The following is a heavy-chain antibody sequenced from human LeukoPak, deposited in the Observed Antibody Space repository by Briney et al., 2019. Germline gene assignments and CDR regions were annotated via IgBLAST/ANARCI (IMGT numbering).Heavy chain of an antibody. CDR1: GFTFSSYW. J-gene: IGHJ6*04. CDR2: IKQDGSEK. V-gene: IGHV3-7*01. CDR3: ARRSGLRFLEWSPHQDV. Sequence: GGSLRLSCAASGFTFSSYWMSWVRQAPGKGLEWVANIKQDGSEKYYVDSVKGRFTISRDNAKNSLYLQMNSLRAEDTAVYYCARRSGLRFLEWSPHQDVWGKGTTVTVSS. D-gene: IGHD3-3*01.